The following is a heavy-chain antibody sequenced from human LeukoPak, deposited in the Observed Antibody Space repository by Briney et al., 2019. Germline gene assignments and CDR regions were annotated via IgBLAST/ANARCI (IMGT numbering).Heavy chain of an antibody. CDR2: FYYGDST. V-gene: IGHV4-39*01. J-gene: IGHJ6*03. Sequence: PSETLSLTCTVSGGSVNTKLYYWGWVRQPPGKGLEWIGNFYYGDSTYYNPSLESRATISEDASQNQFFLKLNSVTAADTALYYCARVPTSYYGSGSSAGFYYYYIDVWGRGTSVTVSS. CDR1: GGSVNTKLYY. D-gene: IGHD3-10*01. CDR3: ARVPTSYYGSGSSAGFYYYYIDV.